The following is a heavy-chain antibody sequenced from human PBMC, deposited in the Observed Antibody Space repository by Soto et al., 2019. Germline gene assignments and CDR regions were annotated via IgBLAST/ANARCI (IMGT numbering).Heavy chain of an antibody. V-gene: IGHV3-23*01. Sequence: GGSLRLSCAASGFTFSSYAMSWVRQAPGKGLEWVSAISGSGGSTYCADSVKGRFTISRDNSKNTLYLQMNSLRAEDTAVYYCAKEPSYTYYYDSSVPRGFDYWGQGTLVTVSS. J-gene: IGHJ4*02. CDR2: ISGSGGST. CDR1: GFTFSSYA. CDR3: AKEPSYTYYYDSSVPRGFDY. D-gene: IGHD3-22*01.